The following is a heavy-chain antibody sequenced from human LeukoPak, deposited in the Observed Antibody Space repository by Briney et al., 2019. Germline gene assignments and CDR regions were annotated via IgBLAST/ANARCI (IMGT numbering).Heavy chain of an antibody. CDR2: FDPEDGET. CDR1: GYTLSELS. D-gene: IGHD1-26*01. Sequence: ASVKVSCKVSGYTLSELSMHWVRQAPGKGLEWMGGFDPEDGETIYAQKFQGRVTMTEDTSTDTAYMELSSLRSEDTAVYYCARAHQWELLWDWFDPWGQGTLVTVSS. CDR3: ARAHQWELLWDWFDP. V-gene: IGHV1-24*01. J-gene: IGHJ5*02.